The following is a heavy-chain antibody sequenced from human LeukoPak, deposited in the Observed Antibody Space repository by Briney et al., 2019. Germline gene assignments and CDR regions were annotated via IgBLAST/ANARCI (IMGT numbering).Heavy chain of an antibody. D-gene: IGHD3-3*01. CDR1: GGSISSYY. CDR2: IYYSGST. J-gene: IGHJ4*02. CDR3: ARDSGGYYDFWSGYSYFDY. Sequence: PSETLSLTCSVSGGSISSYYWSWIRQPPGKGLEWLGYIYYSGSTNYNPSLKSRVTISVDTSKNQFSLKLSSVTAADTAVYYCARDSGGYYDFWSGYSYFDYWGQGTLVTVSS. V-gene: IGHV4-59*01.